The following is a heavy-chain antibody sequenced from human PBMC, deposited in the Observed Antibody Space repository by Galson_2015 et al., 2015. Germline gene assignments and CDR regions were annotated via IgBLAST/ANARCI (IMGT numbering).Heavy chain of an antibody. D-gene: IGHD3-10*01. Sequence: SETLSLTCTVSGGSISSSSYYWGRIRQPPGKGLEWIGSIYYSGSTYYNPSLKSRVTISVDTSKNQFSLKLSSVTAADTAVYYCGRGWGRGVIGSTGYYYGMDVWDQGTTVTVSS. CDR3: GRGWGRGVIGSTGYYYGMDV. J-gene: IGHJ6*02. V-gene: IGHV4-39*07. CDR1: GGSISSSSYY. CDR2: IYYSGST.